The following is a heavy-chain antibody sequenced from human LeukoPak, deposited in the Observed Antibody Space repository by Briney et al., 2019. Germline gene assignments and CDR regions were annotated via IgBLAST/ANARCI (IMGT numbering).Heavy chain of an antibody. Sequence: SQTLSLTCTVSGGSISSGDYYWSWIRQPPGKGLEWIGYIYYSGSTYYNPSLKSRVTISVDTSKNQFSLKLSSVTAADTAVYYCARAANIVVVPAAVYFDYWGQGTLVTVSS. CDR1: GGSISSGDYY. CDR2: IYYSGST. V-gene: IGHV4-30-4*08. CDR3: ARAANIVVVPAAVYFDY. D-gene: IGHD2-2*01. J-gene: IGHJ4*02.